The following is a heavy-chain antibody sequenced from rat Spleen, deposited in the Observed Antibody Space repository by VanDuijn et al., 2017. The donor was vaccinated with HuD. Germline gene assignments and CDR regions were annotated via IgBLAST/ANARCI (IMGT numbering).Heavy chain of an antibody. V-gene: IGHV5-22*01. CDR2: ISYEGSST. J-gene: IGHJ2*01. Sequence: EVQLVESGGGLVQPGRSLKLSCAASGFTFSDYNMAWVRQAPKKGLEWVASISYEGSSTYYGDSVKGRFTISRVNAKSTLYLQMNSPRSEDTATYYCARSQDDLYYYDGSYRGYYFDYWGQGVMVTVSS. CDR1: GFTFSDYN. CDR3: ARSQDDLYYYDGSYRGYYFDY. D-gene: IGHD1-12*02.